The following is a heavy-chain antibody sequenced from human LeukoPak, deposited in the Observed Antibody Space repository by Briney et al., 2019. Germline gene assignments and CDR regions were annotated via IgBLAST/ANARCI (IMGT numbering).Heavy chain of an antibody. CDR2: ISGSGGST. Sequence: PGGSLRLSCASSRFTFSSYGMHWVRQAPGKGLEWVSAISGSGGSTYYADSVKGRFIISRDNSKNTLYLQMNSLRAEDTAVYYCAREFEGRYYGSGSYNHYNWFDPWGQGTLVTVSS. CDR3: AREFEGRYYGSGSYNHYNWFDP. CDR1: RFTFSSYG. V-gene: IGHV3-23*01. J-gene: IGHJ5*02. D-gene: IGHD3-10*01.